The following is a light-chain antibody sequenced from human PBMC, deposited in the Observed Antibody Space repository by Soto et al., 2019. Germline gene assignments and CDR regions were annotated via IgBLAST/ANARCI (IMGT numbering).Light chain of an antibody. CDR1: NNDVGVYNY. J-gene: IGLJ2*01. CDR2: YVS. Sequence: QSVLTQPASVSGSPGQSLTISCTGTNNDVGVYNYVSWYQKHPGKVPKLLIYYVSDRPSGVSNRFSASKSGNTASLTISGLQAEDEADYYCSSYTTSNTVVFRGGSKLTVL. CDR3: SSYTTSNTVV. V-gene: IGLV2-14*03.